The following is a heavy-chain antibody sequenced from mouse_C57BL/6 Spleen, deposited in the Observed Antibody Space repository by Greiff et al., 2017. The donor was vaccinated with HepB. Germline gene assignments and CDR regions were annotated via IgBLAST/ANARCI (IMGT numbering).Heavy chain of an antibody. CDR3: ARNYGSSLYYAMDY. V-gene: IGHV1-80*01. J-gene: IGHJ4*01. CDR2: IYPGDGDT. D-gene: IGHD1-1*01. CDR1: GYAFSSYW. Sequence: VQLQQSGAELVKPGASVKISCKASGYAFSSYWMNWVKQRPGKGLEWIGQIYPGDGDTNYNGKFKGKATLTADKSSSTAYMQLSSRTSEDSAVYFCARNYGSSLYYAMDYWGQGTSVTVSS.